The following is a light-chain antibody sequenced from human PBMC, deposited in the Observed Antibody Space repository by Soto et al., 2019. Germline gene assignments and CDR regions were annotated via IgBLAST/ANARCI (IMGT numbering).Light chain of an antibody. J-gene: IGKJ2*01. CDR2: GAS. CDR1: QSVSSSY. CDR3: QQYGSSPPKYT. V-gene: IGKV3-20*01. Sequence: EIVLTQSPGTLSLSPGERATLSCRASQSVSSSYLAWYQQKPGQAPRLLIYGASSRATGFPDRFSGSGSGTDFTLTISRLEPEDFAVYYCQQYGSSPPKYTFGQGTKLEIK.